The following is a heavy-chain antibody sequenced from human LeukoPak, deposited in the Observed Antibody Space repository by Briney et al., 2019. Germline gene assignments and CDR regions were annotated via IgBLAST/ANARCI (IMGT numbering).Heavy chain of an antibody. CDR1: GYTFTSYY. D-gene: IGHD2-2*01. CDR2: INPSGGST. CDR3: AREDIVVVPALGGFDP. Sequence: ASVKVSCKASGYTFTSYYMHWVRQAPGQGLEWMGIINPSGGSTSYAQKFQGRVTMTRGTSTSTVYMELSSLRSEDTAVYYCAREDIVVVPALGGFDPWGQGTLVTVSS. J-gene: IGHJ5*02. V-gene: IGHV1-46*03.